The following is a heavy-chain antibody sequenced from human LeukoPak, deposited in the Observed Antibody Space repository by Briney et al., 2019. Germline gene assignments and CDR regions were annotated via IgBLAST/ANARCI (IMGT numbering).Heavy chain of an antibody. CDR2: IDWDDDK. CDR3: ARDYVIAAASRYYYYGMDV. D-gene: IGHD6-13*01. CDR1: GFSLSTSGMC. Sequence: SGPALVKPTQTLTLTCTFSGFSLSTSGMCVSWIRQPPGKALEWLALIDWDDDKYYSTSLKTRLTISKDTSKNQVVLTMTNMDPVDTATYYCARDYVIAAASRYYYYGMDVWGKGTTVTVSS. J-gene: IGHJ6*04. V-gene: IGHV2-70*01.